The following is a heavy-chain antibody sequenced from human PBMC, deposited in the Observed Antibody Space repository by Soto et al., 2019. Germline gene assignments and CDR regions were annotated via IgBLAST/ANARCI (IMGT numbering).Heavy chain of an antibody. Sequence: SVKVSCKASGGTFSSYAISWVRQAPGQGLEWMGGIIPIFGTANYAQKFQGRVTITADESTSTAYMELSSLRSEDTAVYYCARVLGSAMVRGADFYYGMDVWGQGTTVTVSS. D-gene: IGHD3-10*01. CDR3: ARVLGSAMVRGADFYYGMDV. J-gene: IGHJ6*02. CDR1: GGTFSSYA. V-gene: IGHV1-69*13. CDR2: IIPIFGTA.